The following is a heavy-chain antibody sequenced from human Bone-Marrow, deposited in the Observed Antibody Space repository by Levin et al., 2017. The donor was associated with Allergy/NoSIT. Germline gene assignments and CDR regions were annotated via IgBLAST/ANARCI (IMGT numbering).Heavy chain of an antibody. CDR3: ARDADIVATITFDY. Sequence: GESLKISCKASGYTFTGYYMHWVRQAPGQGLEWMGRINPNSGGTNYAQKFQGRVSMTRDTSISTAYMELSRLRSDDTAVYYCARDADIVATITFDYWGQGTLVTVSS. J-gene: IGHJ4*02. CDR2: INPNSGGT. V-gene: IGHV1-2*06. D-gene: IGHD5-12*01. CDR1: GYTFTGYY.